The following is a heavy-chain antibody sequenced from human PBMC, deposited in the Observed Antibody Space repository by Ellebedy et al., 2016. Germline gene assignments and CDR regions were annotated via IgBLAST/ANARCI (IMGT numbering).Heavy chain of an antibody. D-gene: IGHD6-19*01. CDR3: ARLPTPPVAGIEYYFDY. CDR2: ISAYNGNT. J-gene: IGHJ4*02. V-gene: IGHV1-18*01. Sequence: ASVKVSCXASGYTFTSYGISWVRQAPGQGLEWMGWISAYNGNTNYAQKLQGRVTMTTDTSTSTAYMELRSLRSDDTAVYYCARLPTPPVAGIEYYFDYWGQGTLVTVSS. CDR1: GYTFTSYG.